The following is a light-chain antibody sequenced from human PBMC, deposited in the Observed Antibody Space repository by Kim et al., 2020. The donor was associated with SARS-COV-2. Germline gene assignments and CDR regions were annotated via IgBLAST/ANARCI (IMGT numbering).Light chain of an antibody. V-gene: IGKV3-20*01. Sequence: EIVLTQSPGTLSLSPGERATLSCRASQSVSDNYLAWYQQKPGQAPRLLIYGASSRATGIPHRFSGSGSGTDFTLTISRLEPEDFALYYCQQYDTSPSCTFGQGTKLEI. J-gene: IGKJ2*02. CDR2: GAS. CDR1: QSVSDNY. CDR3: QQYDTSPSCT.